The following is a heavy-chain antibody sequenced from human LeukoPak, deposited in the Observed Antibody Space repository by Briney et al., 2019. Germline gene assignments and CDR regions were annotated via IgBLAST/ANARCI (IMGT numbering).Heavy chain of an antibody. CDR1: GGPISGYY. D-gene: IGHD6-19*01. J-gene: IGHJ4*02. CDR2: ILYSGTT. CDR3: ARVRGIAVTFDY. V-gene: IGHV4-59*12. Sequence: SETLSLTCTVSGGPISGYYWRWMRQPPGKSLEWIGYILYSGTTNFNPPLKSRVTISVDTSKNQFSLKMSSVTAADTAVYYCARVRGIAVTFDYWGQGTLVTVSS.